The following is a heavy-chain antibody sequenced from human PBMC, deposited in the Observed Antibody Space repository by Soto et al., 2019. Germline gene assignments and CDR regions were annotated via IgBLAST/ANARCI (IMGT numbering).Heavy chain of an antibody. V-gene: IGHV4-39*01. D-gene: IGHD6-13*01. J-gene: IGHJ3*01. CDR2: IYYSGST. CDR3: ARISANTRTAAVHDAFDV. Sequence: LEWIGNIYYSGSTYYNPSLKSRVTLSADTAKNQLSLKASSVTPADTAVYYFARISANTRTAAVHDAFDVWGQGTMVTVSS.